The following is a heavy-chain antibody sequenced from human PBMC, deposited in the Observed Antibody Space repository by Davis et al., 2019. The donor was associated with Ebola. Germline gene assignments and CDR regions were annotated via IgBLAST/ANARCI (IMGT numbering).Heavy chain of an antibody. D-gene: IGHD5-12*01. CDR1: GFTFSSYG. CDR2: IWYDGSNK. CDR3: ARDGIVATIGAFDI. V-gene: IGHV3-33*01. J-gene: IGHJ3*02. Sequence: GEFLKISCAASGFTFSSYGMHWVRQAPGKGLEWVAVIWYDGSNKYYADSVKGRFTISRDNSKNTLYLQMNSLRAEDTAVYYCARDGIVATIGAFDIWGQGTMVTVFS.